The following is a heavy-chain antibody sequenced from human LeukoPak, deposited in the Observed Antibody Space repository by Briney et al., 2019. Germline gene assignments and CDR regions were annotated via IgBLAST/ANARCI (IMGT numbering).Heavy chain of an antibody. V-gene: IGHV4-38-2*02. CDR2: IYYSGST. CDR3: ARVRDTAMVVFYYYYYMDV. Sequence: ESSETLSLTCTVSGYSISSGYYWGWIRQPPGKGLEWIGSIYYSGSTYYNPSLKSRVTISVDTSKNQFSLKLSSVTAADTAVYYCARVRDTAMVVFYYYYYMDVWGKGTTVTVSS. D-gene: IGHD5-18*01. CDR1: GYSISSGYY. J-gene: IGHJ6*03.